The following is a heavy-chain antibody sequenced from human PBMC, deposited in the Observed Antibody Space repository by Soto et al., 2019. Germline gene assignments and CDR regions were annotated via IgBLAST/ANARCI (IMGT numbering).Heavy chain of an antibody. CDR3: AKPLASSDPYYYYYGMDV. J-gene: IGHJ6*02. CDR2: ISHDGNNK. Sequence: QVQLVESGGGVVQPGRSLRLSCAASGFIFSSYGMHWVRQAPGKGLEWVAVISHDGNNKFYADSVKGRFTFSRDNSKNTLYLQMNSLRAEDTAVYYCAKPLASSDPYYYYYGMDVWGQGTTVTVSS. D-gene: IGHD6-6*01. CDR1: GFIFSSYG. V-gene: IGHV3-30*18.